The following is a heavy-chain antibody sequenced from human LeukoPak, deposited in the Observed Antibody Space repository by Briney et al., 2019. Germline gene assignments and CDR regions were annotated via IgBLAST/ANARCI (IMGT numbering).Heavy chain of an antibody. V-gene: IGHV3-49*04. CDR3: TRYIGIAAAGNGY. Sequence: PGGSLRLSCTASGFTFGDYAMSWVRQAPGKGLEWVGFIRSKAYGGTTEYAASAKGRFTISRDDSKSIAYLQMNSLKTEDTAVYYCTRYIGIAAAGNGYWGQGTLVTVSS. D-gene: IGHD6-13*01. CDR2: IRSKAYGGTT. J-gene: IGHJ4*02. CDR1: GFTFGDYA.